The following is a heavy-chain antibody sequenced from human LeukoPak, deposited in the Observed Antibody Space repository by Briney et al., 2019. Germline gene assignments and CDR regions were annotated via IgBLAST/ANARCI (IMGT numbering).Heavy chain of an antibody. CDR1: GFTFSSYS. CDR3: ASNYDILTGPRAFDI. V-gene: IGHV3-48*01. CDR2: FSSSSSTI. J-gene: IGHJ3*02. D-gene: IGHD3-9*01. Sequence: GGSLRLSCAASGFTFSSYSMNWVRQAPGKGLEWVSYFSSSSSTIYYADSVKGRFTISRDNAKNSLYLQMNSLRAEDTAVYYCASNYDILTGPRAFDIWGQGTMVTVSS.